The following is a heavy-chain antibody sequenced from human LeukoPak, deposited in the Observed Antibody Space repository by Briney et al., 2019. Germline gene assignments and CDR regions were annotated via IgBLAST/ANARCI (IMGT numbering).Heavy chain of an antibody. J-gene: IGHJ4*02. CDR2: IRSKAYGGTT. CDR1: GFTFGDYA. V-gene: IGHV3-49*04. Sequence: GGSLRLSCTASGFTFGDYAVSWVRQAPGKGLEWVGFIRSKAYGGTTEYAASVKGRFTISRDDSKSIAYLQMNSLKTEDTAVYYCTRGYCSSTSCYSVLHTFDYWGQGTLVTVSS. CDR3: TRGYCSSTSCYSVLHTFDY. D-gene: IGHD2-2*01.